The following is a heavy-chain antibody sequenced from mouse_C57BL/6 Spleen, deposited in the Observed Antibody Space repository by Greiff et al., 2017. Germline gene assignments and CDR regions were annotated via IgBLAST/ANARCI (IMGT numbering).Heavy chain of an antibody. V-gene: IGHV1-66*01. CDR2: ICPGGGNT. Sequence: VQLQQSGPELVKPGASVKISCKASGYSFTSYYIHWVKQRPGQGLEWIGWICPGGGNTKYNEKFKGKATLTADTSSSTVYMQLSSLTSEDSAVYYCARGGDYFDYWGQGTTLTVSS. CDR1: GYSFTSYY. J-gene: IGHJ2*01. CDR3: ARGGDYFDY.